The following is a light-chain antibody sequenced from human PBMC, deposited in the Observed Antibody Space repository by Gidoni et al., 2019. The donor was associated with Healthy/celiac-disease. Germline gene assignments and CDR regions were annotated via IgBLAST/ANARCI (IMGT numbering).Light chain of an antibody. CDR2: SNN. Sequence: QSVLTQPPSASGTPGPRVTISCSGSSSNIGSNTVNWYQQLPGTAPKLLIYSNNQRPSGVPDRFSGSKSGTSASLAISGRQSEDEADYYCAAWDDSLNGSWVFGGGTKLTVL. J-gene: IGLJ3*02. V-gene: IGLV1-44*01. CDR1: SSNIGSNT. CDR3: AAWDDSLNGSWV.